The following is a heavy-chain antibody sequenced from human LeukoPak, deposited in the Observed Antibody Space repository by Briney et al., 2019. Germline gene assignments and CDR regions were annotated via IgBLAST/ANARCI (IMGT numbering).Heavy chain of an antibody. CDR2: IKQDGSEK. CDR3: ARPMEFSSGWGFDL. D-gene: IGHD6-19*01. CDR1: GFIFNKYW. Sequence: GGSLRLSCAASGFIFNKYWMSWVRQAPGKGLEWVANIKQDGSEKYYVDSVKGRFTISRDNSKNTLYLQMNSLRDEDTAVYYCARPMEFSSGWGFDLWGRGTLVTVSS. J-gene: IGHJ2*01. V-gene: IGHV3-7*01.